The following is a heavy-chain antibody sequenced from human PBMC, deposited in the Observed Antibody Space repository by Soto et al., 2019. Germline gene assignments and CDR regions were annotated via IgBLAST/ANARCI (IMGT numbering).Heavy chain of an antibody. CDR3: ARLRTRGSMITFGGVIADFDY. CDR1: GFTFSSYW. J-gene: IGHJ4*02. D-gene: IGHD3-16*02. V-gene: IGHV3-7*03. Sequence: PGGSLRLSCAASGFTFSSYWMSWVRQAPGKGLEWVANIKQDGSEKYYVDSVKGRFTISRDNAKNSLYLQMNSLRAEDTAVYYCARLRTRGSMITFGGVIADFDYWGQGTLVTVSS. CDR2: IKQDGSEK.